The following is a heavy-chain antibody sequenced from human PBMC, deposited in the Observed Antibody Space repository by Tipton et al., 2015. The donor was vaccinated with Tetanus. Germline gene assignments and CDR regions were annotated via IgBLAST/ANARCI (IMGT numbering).Heavy chain of an antibody. Sequence: QLVQSGGGLAKPGGSLRLSCAGSGFTFSGFYMSWIRQAPGKGLEWVATLSGSGGRTYYAGSLKGRFTISRDNSKSTMYLQMKTLRSEDTAVYYCAKVDDYGGDSGFVLENWGQGTLVTVSS. V-gene: IGHV3-23*04. D-gene: IGHD4-23*01. J-gene: IGHJ4*02. CDR3: AKVDDYGGDSGFVLEN. CDR1: GFTFSGFY. CDR2: LSGSGGRT.